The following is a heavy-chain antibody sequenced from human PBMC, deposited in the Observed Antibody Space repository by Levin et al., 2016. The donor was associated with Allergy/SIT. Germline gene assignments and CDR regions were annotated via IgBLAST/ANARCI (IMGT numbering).Heavy chain of an antibody. CDR2: IKPDGSEK. CDR1: GFTFSNYW. Sequence: GESLKISCAASGFTFSNYWMTWVRQAPGKGLEWVANIKPDGSEKYYVDSVKGRFTISRDNAKNSLYLQMDTLRGEDTAIYYCARCRQYSSSWADAFDIWGQGTLVTVSS. J-gene: IGHJ3*02. D-gene: IGHD6-13*01. V-gene: IGHV3-7*01. CDR3: ARCRQYSSSWADAFDI.